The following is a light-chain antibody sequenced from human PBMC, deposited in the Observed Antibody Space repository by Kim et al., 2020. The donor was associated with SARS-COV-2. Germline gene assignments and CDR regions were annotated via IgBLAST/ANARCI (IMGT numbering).Light chain of an antibody. CDR3: QQYNRWPYT. J-gene: IGKJ2*01. CDR2: GAS. V-gene: IGKV3-15*01. Sequence: PPGHRATLFCRASQSVTTNIAVYQQKPGQAPRLLIYGASPRATGVPARFSGSGSGTDFTLTIGGLQSEDFAVYFCQQYNRWPYTFGQGTKLEI. CDR1: QSVTTN.